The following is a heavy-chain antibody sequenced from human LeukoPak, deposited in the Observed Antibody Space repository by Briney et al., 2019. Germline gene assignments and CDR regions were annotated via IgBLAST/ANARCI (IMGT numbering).Heavy chain of an antibody. CDR1: GGSISSYY. CDR3: ARVVDYYDSSGYYWKAFDI. D-gene: IGHD3-22*01. V-gene: IGHV4-59*01. Sequence: PSETLSLTCTVSGGSISSYYWSWIRQPPGKGLEWIGYIHYSGSTNYNPSLKSRVTISVDTSKNQFSLKLSSVTAADTAVYYCARVVDYYDSSGYYWKAFDIWGQGTMVTVSS. J-gene: IGHJ3*02. CDR2: IHYSGST.